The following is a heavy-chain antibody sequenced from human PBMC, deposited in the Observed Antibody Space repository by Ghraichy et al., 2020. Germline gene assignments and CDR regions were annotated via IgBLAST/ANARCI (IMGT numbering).Heavy chain of an antibody. J-gene: IGHJ4*02. CDR3: TTNLAY. CDR1: GFAFSNAW. V-gene: IGHV3-15*01. Sequence: LSLTCAASGFAFSNAWMSWVRQAPGKGLEWVGRIKIETSGGTIEYAAPVQHRFTISRDDSKNTLYLQMNSLKTEDTAVYYCTTNLAYWGRGTLVTVSS. D-gene: IGHD1-14*01. CDR2: IKIETSGGTI.